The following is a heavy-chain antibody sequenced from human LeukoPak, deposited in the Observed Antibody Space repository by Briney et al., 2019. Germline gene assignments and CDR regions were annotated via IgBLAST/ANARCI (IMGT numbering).Heavy chain of an antibody. CDR2: ISYDGSNK. CDR3: ARVGGNSGSAY. CDR1: GFTFSSYA. J-gene: IGHJ4*02. D-gene: IGHD2-21*02. V-gene: IGHV3-30-3*01. Sequence: GGSLRLSCAASGFTFSSYAMHLVRQAPGKGLEWVAVISYDGSNKYYADSVKGRFTISRDNSKNTLYLQMNSLRAEDTAVYYCARVGGNSGSAYWGQGTLVTVSS.